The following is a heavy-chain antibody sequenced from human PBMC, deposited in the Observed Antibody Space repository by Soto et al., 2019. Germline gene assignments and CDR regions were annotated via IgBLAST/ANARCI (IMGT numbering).Heavy chain of an antibody. V-gene: IGHV3-30*18. D-gene: IGHD3-16*01. J-gene: IGHJ4*02. CDR3: AKDRLPFHLTTPLGY. CDR1: GFTFSGYG. Sequence: PGGSLRLSCAASGFTFSGYGMHWVRQAPVKGLEWVAVISYDGSNKYYADSVKGRFTISRDNSKNTLYLQMNSLRAEDTAVYYCAKDRLPFHLTTPLGYWGQGTLVTVSS. CDR2: ISYDGSNK.